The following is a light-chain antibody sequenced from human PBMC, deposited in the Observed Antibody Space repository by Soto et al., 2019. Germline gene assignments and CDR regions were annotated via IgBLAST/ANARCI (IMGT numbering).Light chain of an antibody. CDR3: QQRSNWPRA. CDR1: QSVSSY. CDR2: DAS. V-gene: IGKV3-11*01. J-gene: IGKJ4*01. Sequence: EIVLTQSPATLSLSPGERATLSCRASQSVSSYLAWYQQKPGQAPRLLIYDASNRATGIQARFSGSGSGTDFTLTISSLEPEDFAVYYCQQRSNWPRAFGGGTKVEIK.